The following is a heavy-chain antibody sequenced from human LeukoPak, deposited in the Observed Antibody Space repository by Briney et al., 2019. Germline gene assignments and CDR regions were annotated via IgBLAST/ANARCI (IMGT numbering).Heavy chain of an antibody. J-gene: IGHJ4*02. Sequence: GESLKISCKGSGYSFTSYWIGWVRQMPGKGLEWMGIIYPGDSDTRYSPSFQGQVTTSADKSITTAYLQWSSLKASDTAMYYCARQSQGVYYDSSGYYPDWGQGTLVTVSS. CDR1: GYSFTSYW. CDR2: IYPGDSDT. D-gene: IGHD3-22*01. CDR3: ARQSQGVYYDSSGYYPD. V-gene: IGHV5-51*01.